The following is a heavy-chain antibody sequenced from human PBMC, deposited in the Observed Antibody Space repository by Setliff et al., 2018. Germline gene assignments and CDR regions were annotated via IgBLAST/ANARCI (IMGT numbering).Heavy chain of an antibody. CDR3: ARDFGSHFFDY. CDR1: GFTFSDYY. CDR2: ISRGGNTI. Sequence: GGSLRLSCAASGFTFSDYYVNWIRQAPGKGLEWVSYISRGGNTIYYADSVKGRFTISRDNAKNSLYLQMNSLRAEDTAVYYCARDFGSHFFDYWGQGTLVTVSS. J-gene: IGHJ4*02. D-gene: IGHD3-16*01. V-gene: IGHV3-11*04.